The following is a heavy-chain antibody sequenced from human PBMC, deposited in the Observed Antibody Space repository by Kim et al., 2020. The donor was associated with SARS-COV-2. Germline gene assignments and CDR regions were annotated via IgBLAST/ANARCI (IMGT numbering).Heavy chain of an antibody. CDR2: ISPHGSAI. CDR1: GFTFSTNW. D-gene: IGHD1-26*01. V-gene: IGHV3-74*01. CDR3: TSPGPVGH. Sequence: GGSLRLSCEASGFTFSTNWMHWVRQAPGKGLDWVSRISPHGSAINYADSAKGRFTISRDNARSTVYLQMTSLGADDTAVYYCTSPGPVGHWGKGTLVTVSS. J-gene: IGHJ4*02.